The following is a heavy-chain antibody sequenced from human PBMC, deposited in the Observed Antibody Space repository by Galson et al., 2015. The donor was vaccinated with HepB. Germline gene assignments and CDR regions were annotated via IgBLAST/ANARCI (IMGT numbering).Heavy chain of an antibody. V-gene: IGHV3-30-3*02. CDR1: GFTFSSYA. J-gene: IGHJ4*02. Sequence: SLRLSCAGSGFTFSSYALHWVRQAPGKGLEWMSVISYDGSATYADSVKGRFTISRDISKNTLYLQLNSLRAGDTAAYCCAKEFKDYSSGTYIDYWGQGTLVTVSS. CDR2: ISYDGSA. D-gene: IGHD3-10*01. CDR3: AKEFKDYSSGTYIDY.